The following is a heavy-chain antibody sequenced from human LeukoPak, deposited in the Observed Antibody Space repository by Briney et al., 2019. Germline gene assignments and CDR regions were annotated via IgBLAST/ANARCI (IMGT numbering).Heavy chain of an antibody. V-gene: IGHV4-39*01. Sequence: SETLSLTCTVSGGSICSCSYYWGWIRLPPGKGLEWIGSISYSGTTYYNPSLKSRVTISVDTSKNQFSLKLTSVTAADTAVYYCARLSYCSGGSCHFLFDYWGQGTLVTVSS. D-gene: IGHD2-15*01. CDR2: ISYSGTT. CDR3: ARLSYCSGGSCHFLFDY. CDR1: GGSICSCSYY. J-gene: IGHJ4*02.